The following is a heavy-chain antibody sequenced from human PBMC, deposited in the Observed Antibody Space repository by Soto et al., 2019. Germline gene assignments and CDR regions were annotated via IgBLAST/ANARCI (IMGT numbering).Heavy chain of an antibody. J-gene: IGHJ4*02. CDR1: GLTFSNYA. D-gene: IGHD2-8*01. CDR3: AKDLRRSATGGYCNNSYCAPGY. V-gene: IGHV3-23*01. Sequence: EVQLLESGGGLVQPGGSLRLSCAVSGLTFSNYAMSWVRQAPGKGLEWVSAISGSGVSTYYADSVKGRFTISRDNSKNTVYLQMNSLRAEDTAVYYCAKDLRRSATGGYCNNSYCAPGYWGQGTPVTVSS. CDR2: ISGSGVST.